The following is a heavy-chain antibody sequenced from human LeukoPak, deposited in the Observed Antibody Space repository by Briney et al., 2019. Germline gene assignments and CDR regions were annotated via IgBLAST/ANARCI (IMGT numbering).Heavy chain of an antibody. CDR2: IVVGSGNT. Sequence: ASVKVSCKASGFTFTSSAVRWVRQARGQRPEWIGWIVVGSGNTNYAQKFQERVTITRDMSTSTAYMELSSLRSEDTAVYYCAAEIYYGSGSYSLYFDYWGQGTLVTVSS. D-gene: IGHD3-10*01. CDR3: AAEIYYGSGSYSLYFDY. V-gene: IGHV1-58*01. CDR1: GFTFTSSA. J-gene: IGHJ4*02.